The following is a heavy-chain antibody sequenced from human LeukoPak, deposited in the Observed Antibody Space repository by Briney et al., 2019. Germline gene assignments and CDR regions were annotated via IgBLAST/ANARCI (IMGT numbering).Heavy chain of an antibody. CDR3: AREVVVAAPPDYYYYGMDV. D-gene: IGHD2-15*01. J-gene: IGHJ6*02. CDR1: GGTFSSYA. V-gene: IGHV1-69*13. CDR2: IIPIFGTA. Sequence: SVKVSCKASGGTFSSYAISWVRQAPGQGLEWMGGIIPIFGTANYAQKFQGRVTITADESTSTAYMELSSLRSEDTAVYYCAREVVVAAPPDYYYYGMDVWGQGTTVTVSS.